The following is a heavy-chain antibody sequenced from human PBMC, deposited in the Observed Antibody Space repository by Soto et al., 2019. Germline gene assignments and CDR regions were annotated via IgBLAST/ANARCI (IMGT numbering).Heavy chain of an antibody. Sequence: PSETLSLTCAVYGGSFSGYYWTWIRQPPGTGLEWIGYIYHSGSTYYNPSLKSRVTISVDRSKNQFSLKLSSVTAADTAVYYCARVPYYWGQGTLVTVSS. CDR2: IYHSGST. CDR3: ARVPYY. J-gene: IGHJ4*02. CDR1: GGSFSGYY. V-gene: IGHV4-34*01.